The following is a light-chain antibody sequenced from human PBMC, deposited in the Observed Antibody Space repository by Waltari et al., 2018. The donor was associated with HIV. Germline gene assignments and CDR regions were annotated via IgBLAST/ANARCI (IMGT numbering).Light chain of an antibody. Sequence: QSVLTQPPSASGTAGQGVTISCSGSASNVGTKYVHWYQQLPGLAPNLLIYSNNQRPSGVPDRFSASKSGTSASLAISGLRSEDEGDYYCAAWDDSLTTSYVFGSGTKVTVV. CDR1: ASNVGTKY. CDR3: AAWDDSLTTSYV. J-gene: IGLJ1*01. CDR2: SNN. V-gene: IGLV1-47*02.